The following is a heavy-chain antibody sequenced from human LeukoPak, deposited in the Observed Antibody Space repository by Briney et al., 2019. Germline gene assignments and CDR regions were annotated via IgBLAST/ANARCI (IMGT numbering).Heavy chain of an antibody. J-gene: IGHJ4*02. V-gene: IGHV1-69*04. CDR2: IIPIFGIA. CDR3: ASPGGYSYGRDGFDY. CDR1: GGTFSSYA. D-gene: IGHD5-18*01. Sequence: SVKVSCKASGGTFSSYAISWVRQAPGQGLEWMGRIIPIFGIANYAQKFQGRVTITTDKSTSTAYMELSSLRSEDTAVYYCASPGGYSYGRDGFDYWGQGTLVTVSS.